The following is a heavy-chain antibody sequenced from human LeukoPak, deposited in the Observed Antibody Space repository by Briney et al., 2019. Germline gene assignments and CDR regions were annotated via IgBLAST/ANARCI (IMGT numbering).Heavy chain of an antibody. D-gene: IGHD1-26*01. CDR3: ARARVGATGYFDY. CDR1: GGSISSSSYY. Sequence: PSETLSLTCTVSGGSISSSSYYWGWIRQPPGKGLEWIANFYYSRNTYYNPSLKSRVTISVDTSKNQFSLKLSSVTAADTAVYYCARARVGATGYFDYWGQGTLVTVSS. V-gene: IGHV4-39*07. J-gene: IGHJ4*02. CDR2: FYYSRNT.